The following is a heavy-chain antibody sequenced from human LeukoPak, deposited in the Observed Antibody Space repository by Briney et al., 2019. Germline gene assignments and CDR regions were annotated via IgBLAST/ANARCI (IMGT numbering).Heavy chain of an antibody. Sequence: PGGSLRLSCAASGFPFSGSGMHWVRQAPGKGLEWEAVVWYDGSHQYYADSVKGRFTISRDNSKNTVDLQMNSLRVEDTAVYFCAKDKDTPATAQPQRGYFESWGQGTLVTVSS. D-gene: IGHD2-21*02. J-gene: IGHJ4*02. CDR2: VWYDGSHQ. CDR3: AKDKDTPATAQPQRGYFES. V-gene: IGHV3-33*06. CDR1: GFPFSGSG.